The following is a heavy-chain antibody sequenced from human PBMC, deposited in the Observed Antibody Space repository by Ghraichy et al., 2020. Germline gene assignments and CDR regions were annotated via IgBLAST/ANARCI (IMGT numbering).Heavy chain of an antibody. J-gene: IGHJ4*02. D-gene: IGHD2-21*02. CDR3: ARGSHIVVVTAPDY. CDR1: GFTFSSYS. V-gene: IGHV3-21*01. Sequence: GGSLRLSCAASGFTFSSYSMNWVRQAPGKGLEWVSSISSSSSYIYYADSVKGRFTISRDNAKNSLYLQMNSLRAEDTAVYYCARGSHIVVVTAPDYWGQGTLVTVSS. CDR2: ISSSSSYI.